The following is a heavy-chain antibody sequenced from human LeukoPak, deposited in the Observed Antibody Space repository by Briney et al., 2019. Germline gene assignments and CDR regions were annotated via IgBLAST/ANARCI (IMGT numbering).Heavy chain of an antibody. CDR1: GFTFSSYG. V-gene: IGHV3-23*01. CDR3: AKDRRSGSYYNPFDY. Sequence: GGSLRLSCAASGFTFSSYGMSWVRQAPGKGLEWVSAISGSGGSTYYADSVKGGFTISRDNSKNTLYLQMNSLRAENTAVYYCAKDRRSGSYYNPFDYWGQGTLVTVSS. D-gene: IGHD3-10*01. J-gene: IGHJ4*02. CDR2: ISGSGGST.